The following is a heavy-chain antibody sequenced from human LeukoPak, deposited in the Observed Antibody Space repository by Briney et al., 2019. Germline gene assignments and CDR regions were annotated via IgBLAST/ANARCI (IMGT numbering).Heavy chain of an antibody. Sequence: ASVKVSCKASGYTFSDYGIIWVRQAPGQGLEWMGWITVYNDDTNYGQKFQGRVTMTTDTSTSTAYMELRRLRSDDTAVYYCTRDYSGDYWGQGTLVTVSS. D-gene: IGHD3-10*01. CDR1: GYTFSDYG. V-gene: IGHV1-18*01. CDR3: TRDYSGDY. CDR2: ITVYNDDT. J-gene: IGHJ4*02.